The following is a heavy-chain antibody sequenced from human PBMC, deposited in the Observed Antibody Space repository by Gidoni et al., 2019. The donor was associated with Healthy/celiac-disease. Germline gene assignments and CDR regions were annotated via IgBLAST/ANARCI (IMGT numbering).Heavy chain of an antibody. J-gene: IGHJ3*02. D-gene: IGHD3-22*01. Sequence: EVQLVESGGGLVQPGGSLRLSCAASGFTVSSNYMSWVRQAPGKGLGWVSVIYSGGSTYYADSVKGRFTISRHNSKNTLYLQMNSLRAEDTAVYYCARDFPPYSYDSSGEGIWGQGTMVTVSS. CDR3: ARDFPPYSYDSSGEGI. CDR1: GFTVSSNY. V-gene: IGHV3-53*04. CDR2: IYSGGST.